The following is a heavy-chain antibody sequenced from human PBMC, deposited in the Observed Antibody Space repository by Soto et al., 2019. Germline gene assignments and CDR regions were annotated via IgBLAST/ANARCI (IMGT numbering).Heavy chain of an antibody. V-gene: IGHV5-51*01. CDR1: GYSFTSYW. D-gene: IGHD5-12*01. Sequence: GESLKISCKGSGYSFTSYWIGWVRQMPGKGLEWMGIIHPGHSDTRYSTSFQGQVTISADKSISTAYLQWSSLKASDTAMYDCARFNSGYDWDYFDYGGQGTLVTVSS. CDR3: ARFNSGYDWDYFDY. CDR2: IHPGHSDT. J-gene: IGHJ4*02.